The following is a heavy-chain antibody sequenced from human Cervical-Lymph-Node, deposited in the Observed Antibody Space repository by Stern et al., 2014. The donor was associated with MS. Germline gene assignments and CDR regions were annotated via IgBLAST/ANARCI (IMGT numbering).Heavy chain of an antibody. CDR3: AREYGTGWFDS. Sequence: VQLVESGPRLVKPSETLSLTCSVSGGSMRSFHWTWIRRPPGKGLEWIGYIFYSGNANYNPSLTGGSTHYNPSLKSRVTISADTSQNKFYLKLNSVTTADTAVYYCAREYGTGWFDSWGQGTLVTVSS. D-gene: IGHD2-8*02. CDR1: GGSMRSFH. J-gene: IGHJ5*01. CDR2: IFYSGNANYNPSLTGGST. V-gene: IGHV4-59*01.